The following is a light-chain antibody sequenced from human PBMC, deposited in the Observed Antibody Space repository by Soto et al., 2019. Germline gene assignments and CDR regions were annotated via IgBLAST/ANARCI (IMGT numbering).Light chain of an antibody. J-gene: IGKJ5*01. Sequence: DIQMTQSPSSLSASVGDRVTITCRASQGIYNYLAWYQQHPGKAPKLLIYAASTLEAGVPSRFSGSGSGTDFTLTISSLQPEDVATYYCHKYNSALLTFGQGTRLEIK. V-gene: IGKV1-27*01. CDR1: QGIYNY. CDR3: HKYNSALLT. CDR2: AAS.